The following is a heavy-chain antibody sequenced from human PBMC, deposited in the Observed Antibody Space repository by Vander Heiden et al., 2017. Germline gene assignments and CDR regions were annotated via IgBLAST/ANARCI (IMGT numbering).Heavy chain of an antibody. CDR1: GFTFSSYS. D-gene: IGHD2-15*01. CDR2: ISSSSSYI. J-gene: IGHJ6*02. Sequence: EVQLVESGGGLVKPGGSLRLSCAASGFTFSSYSMNWVRQAPGKGLEWVSSISSSSSYIYYADSVKGRFTISRDNAKNSLYLQMNSLRAEDTAVYYCAREEEGRWPNYYYYYGMDAWGQGTTVTVSS. CDR3: AREEEGRWPNYYYYYGMDA. V-gene: IGHV3-21*01.